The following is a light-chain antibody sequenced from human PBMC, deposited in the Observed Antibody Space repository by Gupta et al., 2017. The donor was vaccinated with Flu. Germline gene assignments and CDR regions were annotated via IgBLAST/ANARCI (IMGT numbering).Light chain of an antibody. CDR2: LGS. V-gene: IGKV2-28*01. J-gene: IGKJ3*01. CDR1: QSLLHSSGYNC. CDR3: SQALEIPIT. Sequence: DIVMPQSPLSLPVTPGDPATICCSSSQSLLHSSGYNCLDSYLQKTVQSPQLLIYLGSNRGSAVPDRFSGSGSGTDFTLRIIRVEAEDVGVYYCSQALEIPITFGHGTKVDIK.